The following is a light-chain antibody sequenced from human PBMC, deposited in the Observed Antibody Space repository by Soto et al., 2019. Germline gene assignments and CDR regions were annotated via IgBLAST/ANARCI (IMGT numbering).Light chain of an antibody. J-gene: IGLJ3*02. CDR2: GVS. CDR3: SSYPSNTGV. Sequence: QSALTQPASVSGSPGQSITISCTGTSSDVGGYNFVSWYQQHPGKAPKLMIYGVSNRPSGVSNRFSGSKSGNTASLTISGLQAEDDADYYCSSYPSNTGVFGGGTKVTVL. CDR1: SSDVGGYNF. V-gene: IGLV2-14*01.